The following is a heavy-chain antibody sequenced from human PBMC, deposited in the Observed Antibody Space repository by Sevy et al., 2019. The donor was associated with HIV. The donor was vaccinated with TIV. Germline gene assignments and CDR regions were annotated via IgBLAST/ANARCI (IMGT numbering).Heavy chain of an antibody. CDR3: AGEGCTKPHDY. CDR1: GFDFSIYS. Sequence: GGSLRLSCAASGFDFSIYSMSWVRQAPGKGLEWVSTLSFGCGKINYADSVKGRFTISRDNSKSSLYLQMNNMRVEDTAVYYCAGEGCTKPHDYWGQGTLVTVSS. J-gene: IGHJ4*02. CDR2: LSFGCGKI. D-gene: IGHD2-8*01. V-gene: IGHV3-23*01.